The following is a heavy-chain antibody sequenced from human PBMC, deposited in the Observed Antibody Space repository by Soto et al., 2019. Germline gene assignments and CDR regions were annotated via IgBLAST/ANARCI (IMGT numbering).Heavy chain of an antibody. CDR1: GSSISPYY. CDR2: IYYSGST. J-gene: IGHJ4*02. V-gene: IGHV4-59*01. CDR3: VRVGGYYGDYPNFDY. D-gene: IGHD4-17*01. Sequence: SETLSLTCTVSGSSISPYYWSWIRQPPGKGLEWIGYIYYSGSTKYNPSLKSRVTISLGTTKNQFSLRLRSVTAADTAVYYCVRVGGYYGDYPNFDYWGQGALVTVSS.